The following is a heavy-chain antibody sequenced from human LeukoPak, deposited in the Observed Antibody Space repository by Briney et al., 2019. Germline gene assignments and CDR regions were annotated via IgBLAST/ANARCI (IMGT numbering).Heavy chain of an antibody. D-gene: IGHD3-16*02. CDR3: ARLRGVWGSYRDPKDY. Sequence: SQTLSLTCAVSGGSISSGGYSWSWIRQPPGKGLEWIGEINHSGSTNYNPSLKSRVTISVDTSKNQFSLKLSSVTAADTAVYYCARLRGVWGSYRDPKDYWGQGTLVTVSS. J-gene: IGHJ4*02. V-gene: IGHV4-30-2*01. CDR2: INHSGST. CDR1: GGSISSGGYS.